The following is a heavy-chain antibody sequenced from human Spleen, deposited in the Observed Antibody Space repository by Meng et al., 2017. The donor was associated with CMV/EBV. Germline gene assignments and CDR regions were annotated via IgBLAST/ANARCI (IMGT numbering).Heavy chain of an antibody. Sequence: GGSLRLSCAASGFTVSTNYMTWVRQAPGKGLEWVSVIFGGGDTYYADSVKGRFTITRDNSKNTLYLQMSSLRAEDTAVYYCATDTLGYCSGTSCYGMDVWGQGTTVTVSS. D-gene: IGHD2-2*01. V-gene: IGHV3-66*02. CDR2: IFGGGDT. CDR3: ATDTLGYCSGTSCYGMDV. J-gene: IGHJ6*02. CDR1: GFTVSTNY.